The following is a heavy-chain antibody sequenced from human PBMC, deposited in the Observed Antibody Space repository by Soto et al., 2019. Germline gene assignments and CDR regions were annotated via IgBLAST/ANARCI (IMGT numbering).Heavy chain of an antibody. Sequence: ASVKVSCKASGYAFTSYDINWVRPAPGQGLEWKGILNPSGGSTSSAQKIQGRVTRTRCRSTSSVYMELSSRRSEDTAVYYCSRDVRLYYVILTGSMDVGGQGTTVTVSS. D-gene: IGHD3-9*01. CDR3: SRDVRLYYVILTGSMDV. V-gene: IGHV1-46*01. CDR1: GYAFTSYD. CDR2: LNPSGGST. J-gene: IGHJ6*02.